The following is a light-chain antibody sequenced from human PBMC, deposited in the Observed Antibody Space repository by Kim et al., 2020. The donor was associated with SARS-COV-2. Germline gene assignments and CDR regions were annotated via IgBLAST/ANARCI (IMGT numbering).Light chain of an antibody. CDR3: QSADSSGTYQV. Sequence: SIGQKARISRTGGGVTKEYAYWYQQKPSQAHVLVIYKESERPWGIAERFSGSSSGTTDTLTISGVQAEDEADDYCQSADSSGTYQVFGGGTQLTVL. V-gene: IGLV3-25*03. CDR2: KES. J-gene: IGLJ3*02. CDR1: GVTKEY.